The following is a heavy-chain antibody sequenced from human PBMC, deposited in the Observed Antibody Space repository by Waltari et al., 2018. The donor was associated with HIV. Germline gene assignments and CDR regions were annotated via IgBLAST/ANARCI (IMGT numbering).Heavy chain of an antibody. V-gene: IGHV2-5*02. CDR3: THTRTTNTYISAWYVRTWDNWFDP. J-gene: IGHJ5*02. CDR2: IYWADDK. CDR1: GFSLMTPGEG. D-gene: IGHD6-19*01. Sequence: QITLKESGPTVVNSTQTLTLTCTFSGFSLMTPGEGVAWVRQSPGKALQWLALIYWADDKRYSPSLKSRLTITKDTFRSQVVLTMTEMDPVDTATYYCTHTRTTNTYISAWYVRTWDNWFDPWGQGTLVTVSS.